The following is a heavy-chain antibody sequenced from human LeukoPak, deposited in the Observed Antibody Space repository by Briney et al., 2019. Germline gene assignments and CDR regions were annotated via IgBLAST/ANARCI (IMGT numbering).Heavy chain of an antibody. J-gene: IGHJ5*02. CDR1: GGSFSGYY. CDR3: ARGRNPRYSSGSRNYNWFDP. D-gene: IGHD6-19*01. Sequence: SETLSLTCAVYGGSFSGYYWSWIRQPPGKGLEWIGEINHSGSTNYNPSLKSRVTISVDTSKNQFSLKLSTVTAADTAVYYCARGRNPRYSSGSRNYNWFDPWGQGTLVTVSS. CDR2: INHSGST. V-gene: IGHV4-34*01.